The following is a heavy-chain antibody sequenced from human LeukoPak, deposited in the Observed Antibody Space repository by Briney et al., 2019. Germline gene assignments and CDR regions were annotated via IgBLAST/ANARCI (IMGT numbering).Heavy chain of an antibody. D-gene: IGHD4-17*01. CDR2: ISGSGGST. CDR1: GFTFSSYA. CDR3: TTDTVAVPAFDY. J-gene: IGHJ4*02. Sequence: PGGSLRLSCAASGFTFSSYAMSWVRQAPGKGLEWVSAISGSGGSTYYADSVKGRFTISRDNSKNTLYLQMNSLRAEDTAVYYCTTDTVAVPAFDYWGQGTLVTVSS. V-gene: IGHV3-23*01.